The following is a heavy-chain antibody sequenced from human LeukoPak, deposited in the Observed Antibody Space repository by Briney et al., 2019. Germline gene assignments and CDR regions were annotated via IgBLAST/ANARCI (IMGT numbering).Heavy chain of an antibody. Sequence: PSETLSLTCTVSGASISSSSYAWGWFRQPPGKGLEWIVRIYYSGSTYYNPSFKSRVTISVDTSKNQFSLKLSSVTAADTAVYYCARHILRWFGESPNWFDPWGQGTLVTGSS. CDR1: GASISSSSYA. J-gene: IGHJ5*02. CDR3: ARHILRWFGESPNWFDP. D-gene: IGHD3-10*01. CDR2: IYYSGST. V-gene: IGHV4-39*01.